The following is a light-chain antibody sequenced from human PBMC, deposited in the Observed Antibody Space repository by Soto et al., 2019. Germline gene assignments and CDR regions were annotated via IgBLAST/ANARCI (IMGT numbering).Light chain of an antibody. CDR2: DVS. CDR3: SSYISSSTHV. CDR1: SSDIGRYNN. J-gene: IGLJ1*01. V-gene: IGLV2-14*01. Sequence: QSALTQPASVSGSPGQSITISCTGTSSDIGRYNNVSWYQQYPGKAPKFMIYDVSNRPSGVSNRFSGSKSGNTASLTISGLQAEDEADYYCSSYISSSTHVFGTGTKVTVL.